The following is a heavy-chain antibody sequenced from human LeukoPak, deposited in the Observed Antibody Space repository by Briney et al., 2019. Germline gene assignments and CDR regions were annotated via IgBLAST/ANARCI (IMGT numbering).Heavy chain of an antibody. CDR3: ARVLMGLDSNYLHFDY. CDR2: INPTGGST. J-gene: IGHJ4*02. D-gene: IGHD4-11*01. V-gene: IGHV1-46*01. Sequence: ASVKVSCKASGYTFPSYFMHWVRQAPGQGLEWMGIINPTGGSTTYAQKFQGRVTMTRDTSTSTVYMELSSLRSDDTAVYYCARVLMGLDSNYLHFDYWGQGTLVTVSS. CDR1: GYTFPSYF.